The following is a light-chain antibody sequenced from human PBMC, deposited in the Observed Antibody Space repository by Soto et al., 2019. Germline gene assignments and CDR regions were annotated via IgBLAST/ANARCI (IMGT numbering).Light chain of an antibody. CDR3: QQYNNWPPLN. CDR2: GAS. Sequence: EIVMTQSPATLSVSPGERATLSCRASQSVSGNLAWYQQKPGQAPRRLLYGASTRATGIPARFSGSGSGTECTLTISSLQSEDFAVYYCQQYNNWPPLNFGGGTKVEIK. J-gene: IGKJ4*01. CDR1: QSVSGN. V-gene: IGKV3-15*01.